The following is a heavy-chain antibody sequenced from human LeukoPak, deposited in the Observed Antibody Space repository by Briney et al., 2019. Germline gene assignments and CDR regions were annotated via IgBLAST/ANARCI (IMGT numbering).Heavy chain of an antibody. V-gene: IGHV3-21*01. CDR1: GFTFSTYS. CDR3: ARVLFGYYGVDV. CDR2: ISGSSDYI. D-gene: IGHD3-3*01. Sequence: GGSLRLSCAASGFTFSTYSMNWVRQAPGKGLEWVSSISGSSDYISYADSVKGRFTMSRDNAKNSLYLQMNSLRAEDTAVYYCARVLFGYYGVDVWGQGTTVTVSS. J-gene: IGHJ6*02.